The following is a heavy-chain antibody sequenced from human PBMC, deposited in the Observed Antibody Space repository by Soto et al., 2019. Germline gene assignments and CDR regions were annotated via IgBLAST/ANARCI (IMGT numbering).Heavy chain of an antibody. D-gene: IGHD2-15*01. J-gene: IGHJ6*02. CDR2: VYHNGTS. CDR1: GGSITSTNW. Sequence: KPSETLSLTCVVSGGSITSTNWWAWVRQTPGKGLEWIGAVYHNGTSNYNPSLKGRATISVDRSKDQVSLRLNSVIDADTAVYYCARDLDRYCSVTRCHDMDVWGQGTPVTVSS. CDR3: ARDLDRYCSVTRCHDMDV. V-gene: IGHV4-4*02.